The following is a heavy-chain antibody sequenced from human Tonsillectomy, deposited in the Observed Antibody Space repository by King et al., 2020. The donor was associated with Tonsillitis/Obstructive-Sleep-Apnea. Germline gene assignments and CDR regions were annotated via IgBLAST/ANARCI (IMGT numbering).Heavy chain of an antibody. CDR2: IYSGGST. CDR1: GFTVSSNY. Sequence: QLVQSGGGLVQPGGSLRLSCAASGFTVSSNYMSWVRQAPGKGLEWVSVIYSGGSTYYADSVKGRFTISRDNSKNTLYLQMNSLRAEDTAVYYCASLPNWNYVDAFDIWGQGTMVTVSS. CDR3: ASLPNWNYVDAFDI. D-gene: IGHD1-7*01. J-gene: IGHJ3*02. V-gene: IGHV3-66*01.